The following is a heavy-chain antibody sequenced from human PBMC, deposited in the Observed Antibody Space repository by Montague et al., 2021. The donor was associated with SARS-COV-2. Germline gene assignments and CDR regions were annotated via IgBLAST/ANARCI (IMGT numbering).Heavy chain of an antibody. J-gene: IGHJ3*02. CDR3: ARGSGWMGNAFDI. CDR2: IYYRGST. CDR1: GGSISSYY. D-gene: IGHD6-19*01. V-gene: IGHV4-59*01. Sequence: SETLSLTYTVSGGSISSYYWSWIRQPPGKGLEWIGYIYYRGSTNYNPSLKSRVTISVDTSKNQFSLKLSSVTAADTAVYYCARGSGWMGNAFDIWGQGTMVTVSS.